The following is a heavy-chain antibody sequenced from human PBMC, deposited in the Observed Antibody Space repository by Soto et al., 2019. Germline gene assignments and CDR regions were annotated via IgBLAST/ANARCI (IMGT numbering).Heavy chain of an antibody. CDR2: IYHGGTT. CDR1: GGSIDTDGSY. V-gene: IGHV4-31*11. J-gene: IGHJ4*02. Sequence: PSETLSLTCAVSGGSIDTDGSYWIWIRHIPGRGLEWIGHIYHGGTTDYNPSLKSRITMSVDTSKNQFSLELNSVTAADTAVYYCARYCSGGTCYDRIDYWGQGTLVTVSS. CDR3: ARYCSGGTCYDRIDY. D-gene: IGHD2-15*01.